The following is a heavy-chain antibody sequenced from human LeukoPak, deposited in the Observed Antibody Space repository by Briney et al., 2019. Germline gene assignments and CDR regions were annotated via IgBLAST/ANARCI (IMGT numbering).Heavy chain of an antibody. V-gene: IGHV3-33*01. CDR3: TRRTVSGVPAASQAVDFDY. J-gene: IGHJ4*02. D-gene: IGHD2-2*01. Sequence: GGSLRLSCAASGFTFSSYGMHWVRQAPGKGLEWVAVIWYDGSNKYYADSVKGRFTISRDNSKNTLYLQMNSLRAEDTAVYYCTRRTVSGVPAASQAVDFDYWGQGTLVTVSS. CDR2: IWYDGSNK. CDR1: GFTFSSYG.